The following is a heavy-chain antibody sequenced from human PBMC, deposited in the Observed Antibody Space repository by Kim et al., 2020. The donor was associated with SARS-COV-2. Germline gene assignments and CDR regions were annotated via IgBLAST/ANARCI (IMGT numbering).Heavy chain of an antibody. V-gene: IGHV3-48*04. CDR3: STGVGDWSITSCLPRI. Sequence: GGSLRLSCAASGFTFSSYSMNWVRQAPGKGLEWVSYISSSSSTIYYADSVKGRFTISRDNAKNTLYLQMNSLRAEDTAVYYCSTGVGDWSITSCLPRIWG. J-gene: IGHJ3*02. CDR1: GFTFSSYS. CDR2: ISSSSSTI. D-gene: IGHD2-2*01.